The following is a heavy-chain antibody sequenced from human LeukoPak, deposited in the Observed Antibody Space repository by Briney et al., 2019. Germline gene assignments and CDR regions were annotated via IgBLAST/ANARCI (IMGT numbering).Heavy chain of an antibody. J-gene: IGHJ4*02. Sequence: GGSLRLSCAASGFTFGDYGMSWVRQAPGKGLEWVSGINWNGGSTGYADSVKGRFTISRDNAKNSLYLQMNSLRAEDTALYYCARDCEKGGDCPYYFDYWGQGTLVTVSS. CDR2: INWNGGST. D-gene: IGHD2-21*02. CDR3: ARDCEKGGDCPYYFDY. CDR1: GFTFGDYG. V-gene: IGHV3-20*04.